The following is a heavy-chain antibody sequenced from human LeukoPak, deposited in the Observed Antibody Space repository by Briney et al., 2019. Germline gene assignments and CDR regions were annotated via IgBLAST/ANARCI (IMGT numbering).Heavy chain of an antibody. D-gene: IGHD4-17*01. V-gene: IGHV4-39*07. J-gene: IGHJ5*02. Sequence: SETLSLTCTVSGGSISSISNYWGWLRQPPGKGLEWIGSIYSRGTTYYNPSLKSRVTMSVDTSKNQFSLKVTSVTAADTAVYYCTRTNYGDYNWFDPWGQGTLVTVSS. CDR3: TRTNYGDYNWFDP. CDR2: IYSRGTT. CDR1: GGSISSISNY.